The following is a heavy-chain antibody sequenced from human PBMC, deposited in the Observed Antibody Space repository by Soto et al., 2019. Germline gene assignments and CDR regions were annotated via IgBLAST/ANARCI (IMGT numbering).Heavy chain of an antibody. D-gene: IGHD6-13*01. V-gene: IGHV4-59*01. Sequence: SETLSLTCTVSGGSISSYYWSRSRHPPPKGLEWIVYIYYSGSTNYNPSPKSRVTISVDTSKSQFSLKLSSVTAADTAVYYCARASSSSWSSTYYFDYWGQGTLVTVSS. J-gene: IGHJ4*02. CDR2: IYYSGST. CDR1: GGSISSYY. CDR3: ARASSSSWSSTYYFDY.